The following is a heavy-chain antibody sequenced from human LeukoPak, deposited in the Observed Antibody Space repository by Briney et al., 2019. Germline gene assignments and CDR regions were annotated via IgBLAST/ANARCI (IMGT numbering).Heavy chain of an antibody. CDR1: GFSVSSNY. CDR2: IYSAGNT. V-gene: IGHV3-53*04. CDR3: ARGETPGYSSGRIDY. J-gene: IGHJ4*02. Sequence: PGGSLRLSCVPSGFSVSSNYMSWVRQPAGKGLEWVSVIYSAGNTYYADSVKGRFTISRHNSKNTLYLQMNSLRVEDTAVYYFARGETPGYSSGRIDYWGQGTLVTVSS. D-gene: IGHD6-19*01.